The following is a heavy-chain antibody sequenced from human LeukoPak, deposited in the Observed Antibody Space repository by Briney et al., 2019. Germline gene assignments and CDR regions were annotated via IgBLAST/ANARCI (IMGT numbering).Heavy chain of an antibody. CDR2: ISYDGSNT. J-gene: IGHJ4*02. D-gene: IGHD6-13*01. CDR1: GFTFTSYA. Sequence: GRSLRLSCAASGFTFTSYAMHWVRQAPGKGLEWLAVISYDGSNTYYADSFKGRFTISSDNSQNTLYLQMNSLSAEDTAVYYCAIWLGAAAWGYYFDYWGEGTLVTVSS. CDR3: AIWLGAAAWGYYFDY. V-gene: IGHV3-30*04.